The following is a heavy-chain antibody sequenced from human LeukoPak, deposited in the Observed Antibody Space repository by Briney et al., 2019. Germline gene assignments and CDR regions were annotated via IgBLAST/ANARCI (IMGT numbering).Heavy chain of an antibody. CDR1: GFTFSNAW. Sequence: PGGSLRLSCAASGFTFSNAWMSWVRQAPGKGLEWVGRIKSKTDGGTTDYAAPVKGRFTISRDDSKNTLYLQMNSLKTEDTAVYYCATSGYSYGYPFDYWGPGTLVTVSS. V-gene: IGHV3-15*01. J-gene: IGHJ4*02. CDR2: IKSKTDGGTT. D-gene: IGHD5-18*01. CDR3: ATSGYSYGYPFDY.